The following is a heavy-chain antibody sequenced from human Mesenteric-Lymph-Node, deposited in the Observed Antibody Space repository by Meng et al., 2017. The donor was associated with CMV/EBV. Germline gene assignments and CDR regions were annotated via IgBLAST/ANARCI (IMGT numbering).Heavy chain of an antibody. J-gene: IGHJ4*02. CDR1: GFTFRNAW. CDR3: AQHTRVATN. D-gene: IGHD5-12*01. V-gene: IGHV3-11*04. CDR2: ISGSGNDI. Sequence: GESLKISCAASGFTFRNAWMTWVRQAPGKGPESLSYISGSGNDINYADSVKGRFTVSRDNAGKSLYLQLNSLRVEDTAVYYCAQHTRVATNWGPGTPVTVSS.